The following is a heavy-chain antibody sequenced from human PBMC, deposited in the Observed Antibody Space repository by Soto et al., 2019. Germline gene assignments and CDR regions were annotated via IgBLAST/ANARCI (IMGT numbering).Heavy chain of an antibody. D-gene: IGHD1-7*01. CDR2: INPNSGGT. V-gene: IGHV1-2*02. CDR1: GYSFTGYY. J-gene: IGHJ6*02. CDR3: AREAGTIGNYYYGMDV. Sequence: QVQLVQSGAEVKKPGASVRVSCKASGYSFTGYYVHWVRLAPGQGLEWRGWINPNSGGTNHAQKFQGRVTMTRDTTISTAYMELTRLTSNDTAVYFCAREAGTIGNYYYGMDVWGQGTTGTVS.